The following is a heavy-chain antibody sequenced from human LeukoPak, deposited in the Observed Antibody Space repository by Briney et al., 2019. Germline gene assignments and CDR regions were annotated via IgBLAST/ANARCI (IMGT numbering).Heavy chain of an antibody. J-gene: IGHJ4*02. CDR2: MNPNSGNT. Sequence: ASVKVSCKASGYTFTSYGINWVRQATGQGLEWMGWMNPNSGNTGYAQKFQGRVTITRNTSISTAYMELSSLRSEDTAVYYCARGGGIFGVVTDWFDYWGQGTLVTVSS. V-gene: IGHV1-8*03. CDR3: ARGGGIFGVVTDWFDY. D-gene: IGHD3-3*01. CDR1: GYTFTSYG.